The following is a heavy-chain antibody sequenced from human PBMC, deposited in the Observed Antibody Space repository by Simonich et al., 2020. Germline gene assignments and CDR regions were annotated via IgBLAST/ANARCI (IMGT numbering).Heavy chain of an antibody. V-gene: IGHV1-2*02. Sequence: QVQLVQSGAEVHKPGASVKVSCKASGYTFTCYYMPWVRQAPGQGLVGIGWRHPNSGGTNYAQKFQGRVTRTRDTAISTAYRERSRLRSDDTAVYYCARVRFEAFDIWGQGTMVTVSS. CDR1: GYTFTCYY. J-gene: IGHJ3*02. CDR3: ARVRFEAFDI. CDR2: RHPNSGGT.